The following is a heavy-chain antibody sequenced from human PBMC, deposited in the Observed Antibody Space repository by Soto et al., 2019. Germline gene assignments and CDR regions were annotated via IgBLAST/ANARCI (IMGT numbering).Heavy chain of an antibody. CDR3: ARWWFGEFFDY. CDR1: GGSISSGDYY. J-gene: IGHJ4*02. V-gene: IGHV4-30-4*01. CDR2: IYYSGST. Sequence: QVQLQESGPGLVKPSQTLSLTCTVSGGSISSGDYYWSWIRQPPGKGLEWIGYIYYSGSTYYNPSLKSXXTXSXXTSKNQFSLKLSSVTAADTAVYYCARWWFGEFFDYWDQGTLVTVSS. D-gene: IGHD3-10*01.